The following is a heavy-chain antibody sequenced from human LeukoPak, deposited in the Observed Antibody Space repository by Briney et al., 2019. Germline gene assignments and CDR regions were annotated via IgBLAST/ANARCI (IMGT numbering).Heavy chain of an antibody. D-gene: IGHD1-26*01. V-gene: IGHV4-59*08. CDR2: IYYSGST. CDR3: ARFFRTVWELPYY. CDR1: GGSIRSYY. Sequence: PSETLSLTCTVSGGSIRSYYWSWTRQPPGKGLEWIGYIYYSGSTNYNPSLKSRVTISVDTSKNQFSLKLSSVTAADTAVYYCARFFRTVWELPYYWGPGTLVTVSS. J-gene: IGHJ4*02.